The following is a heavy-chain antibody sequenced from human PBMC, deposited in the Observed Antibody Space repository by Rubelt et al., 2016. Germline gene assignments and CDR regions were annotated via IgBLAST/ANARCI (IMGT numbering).Heavy chain of an antibody. J-gene: IGHJ4*02. V-gene: IGHV3-7*01. D-gene: IGHD3-10*01. CDR2: IKQDGTEK. CDR1: GFTFKSYA. Sequence: EVQLLESEGGFVQTGGSLRLSCAASGFTFKSYAMNWVRQAPGKGPEWVAKIKQDGTEKYYVDSVKGRFTISSTNAKESLYLQKNSLRVEDTAMYYCAREKGSHFGSSTAVDSWGQGTLVIVSS. CDR3: AREKGSHFGSSTAVDS.